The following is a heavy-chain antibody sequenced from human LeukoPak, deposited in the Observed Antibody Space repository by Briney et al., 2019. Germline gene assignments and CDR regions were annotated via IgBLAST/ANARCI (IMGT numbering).Heavy chain of an antibody. D-gene: IGHD3-22*01. CDR1: GFTFSSYA. J-gene: IGHJ4*02. CDR2: IKQDGSEK. CDR3: ARDRFSEERRLYYSSGYSYYFDY. Sequence: PGGSLRLSCAASGFTFSSYAMSWARQAPGKGLEWVANIKQDGSEKYYVDSVKGRFTISRDNAKNSLYLQMNSLRAEDTAVYYCARDRFSEERRLYYSSGYSYYFDYWGQGTLVTVSS. V-gene: IGHV3-7*01.